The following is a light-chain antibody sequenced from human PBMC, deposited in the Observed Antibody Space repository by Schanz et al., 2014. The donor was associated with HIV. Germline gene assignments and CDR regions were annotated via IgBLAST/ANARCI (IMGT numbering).Light chain of an antibody. J-gene: IGKJ4*01. CDR3: QHYDISRGT. CDR1: QTVNPYS. CDR2: GAS. Sequence: EIVLTQSPGTLSLSPGERATLSCRASQTVNPYSLAWYQQKRGQAPRLLIYGASSRASGIPDRFSGSGSEIDFSLTISRLEPEDFATYYCQHYDISRGTFGGGTRVEIK. V-gene: IGKV3-20*01.